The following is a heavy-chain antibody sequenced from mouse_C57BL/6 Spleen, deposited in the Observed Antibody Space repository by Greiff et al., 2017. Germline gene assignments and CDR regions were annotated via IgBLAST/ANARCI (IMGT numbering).Heavy chain of an antibody. D-gene: IGHD1-1*01. Sequence: QVQLQQPGAELVRPGTSVKLSCKASGYTFTSYWMHWVKQRPGQGLEWIGVIDPSDSYTNYNQKFKGKATLTVDTSSSTAYMQLSSLTSEDSAVYYCARSPITTVVVDYWGQGTTLTVSS. J-gene: IGHJ2*01. CDR3: ARSPITTVVVDY. CDR1: GYTFTSYW. CDR2: IDPSDSYT. V-gene: IGHV1-59*01.